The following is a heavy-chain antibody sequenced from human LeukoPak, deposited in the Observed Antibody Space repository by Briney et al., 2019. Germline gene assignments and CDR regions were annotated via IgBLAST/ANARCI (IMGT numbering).Heavy chain of an antibody. CDR1: GFTSSGFG. Sequence: SLLLSCKASGFTSSGFGMHWVRQAPGTGLEWVAVLSYDGSNKYYADSVKGRFTISRDNSKNTLFMQMNSLRAEDTAVYYCAKDKSIEVDNTSYYFELWGQGTLVTVSS. J-gene: IGHJ4*02. V-gene: IGHV3-30*18. CDR2: LSYDGSNK. CDR3: AKDKSIEVDNTSYYFEL. D-gene: IGHD6-19*01.